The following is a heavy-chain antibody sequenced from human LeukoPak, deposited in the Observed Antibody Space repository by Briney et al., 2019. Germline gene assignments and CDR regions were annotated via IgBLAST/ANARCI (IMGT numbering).Heavy chain of an antibody. V-gene: IGHV3-9*01. CDR2: ISWNSGSI. J-gene: IGHJ4*02. Sequence: GGSLRLSCAASGFTFDDYAMHWVRQAPGKGLEWVSGISWNSGSIGYADSVKGRFTISRDNAKNSLYQQMNSLRAEDTALYYCAKDYSSGWYKSRFDYWGQGTLVTVSS. CDR1: GFTFDDYA. D-gene: IGHD6-19*01. CDR3: AKDYSSGWYKSRFDY.